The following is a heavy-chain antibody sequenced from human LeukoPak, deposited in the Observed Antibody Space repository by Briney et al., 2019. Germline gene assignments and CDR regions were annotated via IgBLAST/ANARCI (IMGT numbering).Heavy chain of an antibody. D-gene: IGHD2-2*01. Sequence: GGSLRLSCAASGFTFSSYWMHWVRQAPGEGLVWVSRINSDRSSTSYADSVKGRFTISRDNAKSTLYLQMNSLRAEDTAVYYCARGKYQLLWGDYWGQGTLVTVSS. V-gene: IGHV3-74*01. CDR2: INSDRSST. J-gene: IGHJ4*02. CDR3: ARGKYQLLWGDY. CDR1: GFTFSSYW.